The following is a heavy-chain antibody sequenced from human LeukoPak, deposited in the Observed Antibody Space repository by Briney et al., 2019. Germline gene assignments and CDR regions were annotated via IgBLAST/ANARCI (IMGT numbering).Heavy chain of an antibody. V-gene: IGHV4-59*01. CDR3: ASIYSGSYFFDY. J-gene: IGHJ4*02. CDR1: GGSISSYY. Sequence: PSETLSLTCTVSGGSISSYYWSWIRQPPGKGLEWIGYIYYSGSTNYNPSLKSRVTISVNTSKNQFPVKLSSVTAADTAVYYCASIYSGSYFFDYWGQGTLVTVSS. CDR2: IYYSGST. D-gene: IGHD1-26*01.